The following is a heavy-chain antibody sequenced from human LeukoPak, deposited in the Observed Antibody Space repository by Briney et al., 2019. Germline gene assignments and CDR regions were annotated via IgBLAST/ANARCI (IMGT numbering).Heavy chain of an antibody. CDR1: GFTVSSNY. Sequence: GGSLRLSCAASGFTVSSNYMSWVRQAPGKGLEWVSVIYSGGSTYYADSVKGRFTISRDNSKNTLYLQMNSLRAEDTAVYYCARYYYDSSGYYGLGYYYGMDVWAKGPRSPSP. CDR3: ARYYYDSSGYYGLGYYYGMDV. CDR2: IYSGGST. D-gene: IGHD3-22*01. J-gene: IGHJ6*02. V-gene: IGHV3-53*01.